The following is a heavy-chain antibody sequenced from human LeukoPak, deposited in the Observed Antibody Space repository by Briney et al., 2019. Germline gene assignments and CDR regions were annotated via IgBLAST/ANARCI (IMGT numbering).Heavy chain of an antibody. Sequence: PGGSLRLSCAASGFTFTMFGMNWVRQAPGKGLEWVSYIDARSGIVYYADSVQGRFTISRDDAKDSVFLQMNSLRAEDTAVYYCAREFHPHPGIAAAGKDYYYYGMDVWGQGTTVTVSS. D-gene: IGHD6-13*01. V-gene: IGHV3-48*01. J-gene: IGHJ6*02. CDR1: GFTFTMFG. CDR2: IDARSGIV. CDR3: AREFHPHPGIAAAGKDYYYYGMDV.